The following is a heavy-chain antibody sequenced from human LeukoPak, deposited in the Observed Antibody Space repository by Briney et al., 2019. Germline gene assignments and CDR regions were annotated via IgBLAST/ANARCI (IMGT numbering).Heavy chain of an antibody. J-gene: IGHJ4*02. V-gene: IGHV3-11*01. CDR1: GFTFSDYY. CDR3: ARCHSGWYGQVDY. CDR2: ISHSGSVI. D-gene: IGHD6-19*01. Sequence: GGSLRLSCAASGFTFSDYYISWIRQAPGKGLEWLSYISHSGSVIYYADSVKGRFIISRDDAKNSVYLEMNTLRVEDTAVYYCARCHSGWYGQVDYWGQGTLVTVSS.